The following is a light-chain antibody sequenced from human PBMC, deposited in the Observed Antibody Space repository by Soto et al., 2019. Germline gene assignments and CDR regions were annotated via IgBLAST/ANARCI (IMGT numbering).Light chain of an antibody. CDR1: SSDIGIYNY. J-gene: IGLJ7*01. V-gene: IGLV2-14*03. Sequence: QSALTQPASVSGSPGQSITISCTGTSSDIGIYNYVSWYQQQSGKAPKLVIYDVTNRPSGVSTRFSGSKSGNTASLTISGLQTEDEAVYYCSSYTTSSTVVFGGGTQLTVL. CDR3: SSYTTSSTVV. CDR2: DVT.